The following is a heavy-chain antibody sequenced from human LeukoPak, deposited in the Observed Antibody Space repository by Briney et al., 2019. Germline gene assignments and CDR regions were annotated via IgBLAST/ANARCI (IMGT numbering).Heavy chain of an antibody. V-gene: IGHV1-18*01. J-gene: IGHJ4*02. D-gene: IGHD2-2*01. CDR1: GYTFTSYG. CDR3: ARGEFICTINTCYASALDS. Sequence: ASVKVSCKASGYTFTSYGISWVRQAPGQGLEWMGWIRAHNGDTNHAQQLQGRVTMTTDTSTRTAYMELRSLRSEDTAVYYCARGEFICTINTCYASALDSWGQGTLVTVSS. CDR2: IRAHNGDT.